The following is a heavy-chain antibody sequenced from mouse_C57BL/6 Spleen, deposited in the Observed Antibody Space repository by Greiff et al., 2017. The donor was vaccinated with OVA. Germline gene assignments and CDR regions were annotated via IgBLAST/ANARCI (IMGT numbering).Heavy chain of an antibody. D-gene: IGHD2-4*01. Sequence: EVKLMESGPGMVKPSQSLSLTCTVTGYSITSGYDWHWIRHFPGNKLEWMGYISYSGSTNYNPSLKSRISITHDTSKNHFFLKLNSVTTEDTATYYCARGEDYEGFAYWGQGTLVTVSA. J-gene: IGHJ3*01. V-gene: IGHV3-1*01. CDR1: GYSITSGYD. CDR3: ARGEDYEGFAY. CDR2: ISYSGST.